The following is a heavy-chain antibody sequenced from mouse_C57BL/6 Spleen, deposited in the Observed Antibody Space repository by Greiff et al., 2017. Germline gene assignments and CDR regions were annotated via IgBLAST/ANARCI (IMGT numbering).Heavy chain of an antibody. CDR3: TRWGLLHLRPYYFDY. CDR1: GYTFTDYE. D-gene: IGHD3-2*02. J-gene: IGHJ2*01. CDR2: IDPETGGT. Sequence: VQLQQSGAELVRPGASVTLSCKASGYTFTDYEMHWVKQTPVHGLEWIGAIDPETGGTAYNQKFKGKAILTADKSSSTAYMELRSLTSEDSAVYYGTRWGLLHLRPYYFDYWGQGTTLTVSS. V-gene: IGHV1-15*01.